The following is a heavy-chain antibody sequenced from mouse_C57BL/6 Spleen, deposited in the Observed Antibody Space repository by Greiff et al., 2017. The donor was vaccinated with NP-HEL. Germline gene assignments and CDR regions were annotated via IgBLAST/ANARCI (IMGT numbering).Heavy chain of an antibody. CDR3: ARVPSSFAS. J-gene: IGHJ3*01. D-gene: IGHD2-14*01. CDR2: ISDGGSYT. Sequence: EVKLVESGGGLVKPGGSLKLSCAASGFTFSSYAMSWVRQTPEKRLEWVATISDGGSYTYYPDNVKGRFTISRDNAKNNLYLQMSHLKSEDTAMYYCARVPSSFASWGQGTLVTVSA. V-gene: IGHV5-4*03. CDR1: GFTFSSYA.